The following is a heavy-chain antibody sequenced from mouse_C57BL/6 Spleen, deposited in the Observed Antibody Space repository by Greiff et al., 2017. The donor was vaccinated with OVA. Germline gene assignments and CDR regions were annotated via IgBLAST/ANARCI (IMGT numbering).Heavy chain of an antibody. CDR1: GFTFSDYG. D-gene: IGHD1-1*01. V-gene: IGHV5-17*01. CDR2: ISSGSSTI. Sequence: EVKVVESGGGLVKPGGSLKLSCAASGFTFSDYGMHWVRQAPEKGLEWVAYISSGSSTIYYADTVKGRFTISRDNAKNTLFLQMTSLRSEDTAMYYCARTFTTVVATRAMDYWGQGTSVTVSS. J-gene: IGHJ4*01. CDR3: ARTFTTVVATRAMDY.